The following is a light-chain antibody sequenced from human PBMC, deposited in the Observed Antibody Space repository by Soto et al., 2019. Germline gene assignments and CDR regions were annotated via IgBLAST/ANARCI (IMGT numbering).Light chain of an antibody. J-gene: IGLJ2*01. CDR2: DDT. CDR3: HLWDIRSDQVV. CDR1: NIGSKS. Sequence: SYELTQPPPVSVAPGQTARITCGGNNIGSKSVHWYRQKPGQAPVLVVSDDTDRPSGIPERFSGSKSANTANLTISGVEGGDEADYYCHLWDIRSDQVVFGGGTKVTVL. V-gene: IGLV3-21*02.